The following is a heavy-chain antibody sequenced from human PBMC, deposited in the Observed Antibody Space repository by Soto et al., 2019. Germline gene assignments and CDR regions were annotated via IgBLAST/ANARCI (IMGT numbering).Heavy chain of an antibody. CDR3: ARDRDSSGWYEFGFDY. CDR1: GDSVSSNSAA. Sequence: SQTLSLTCAISGDSVSSNSAAWNWIRQSPSRGLEWLGRTYYRSKWYNDYAVSVKNRITINPDTSKNQFSLQLNSVTPEDTAVYYCARDRDSSGWYEFGFDYWGQGTLVTVSS. CDR2: TYYRSKWYN. D-gene: IGHD6-19*01. J-gene: IGHJ4*02. V-gene: IGHV6-1*01.